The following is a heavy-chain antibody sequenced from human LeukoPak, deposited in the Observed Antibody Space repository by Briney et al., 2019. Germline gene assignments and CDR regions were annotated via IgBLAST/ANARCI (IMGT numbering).Heavy chain of an antibody. CDR1: GFTFSSYW. J-gene: IGHJ4*02. CDR3: AKDPAYCSSTSCYQGSH. D-gene: IGHD2-2*01. V-gene: IGHV3-23*01. Sequence: GSLRLSCAASGFTFSSYWMSWVRQAPGKGLEWVSAISGSGGSTYYADSVKGRFTISRDNSKNTLYLQMNSLRAEDTAVYYCAKDPAYCSSTSCYQGSHWGQGTLVTVSS. CDR2: ISGSGGST.